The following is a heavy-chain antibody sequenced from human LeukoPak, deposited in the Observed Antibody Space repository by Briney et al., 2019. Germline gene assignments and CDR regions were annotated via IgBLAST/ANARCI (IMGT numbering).Heavy chain of an antibody. Sequence: SETLSLTCAVYGGSFSGYSWTRIRQPPGKGLEWIGEINHLGSTNYNPSLKSRVTISVDTSKNQFSLQLSSVTAADTAVYYCARGRHSTSRYNWFDPWGQGTLVTVSS. CDR3: ARGRHSTSRYNWFDP. CDR2: INHLGST. D-gene: IGHD2-2*01. CDR1: GGSFSGYS. J-gene: IGHJ5*02. V-gene: IGHV4-34*01.